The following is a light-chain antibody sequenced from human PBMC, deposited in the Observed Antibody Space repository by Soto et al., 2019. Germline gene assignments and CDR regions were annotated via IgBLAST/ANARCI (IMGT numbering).Light chain of an antibody. Sequence: SPLSLPVTPGEPASISCRSSQSLLHSNGYNYLDWYLQKPGQSPQLLIYLGSNRASGVPDRFSGSGSGTDFTLKISRVEAEDVGVYYCVQALQTPPDFGQGTRLEIK. J-gene: IGKJ5*01. CDR3: VQALQTPPD. V-gene: IGKV2-28*01. CDR2: LGS. CDR1: QSLLHSNGYNY.